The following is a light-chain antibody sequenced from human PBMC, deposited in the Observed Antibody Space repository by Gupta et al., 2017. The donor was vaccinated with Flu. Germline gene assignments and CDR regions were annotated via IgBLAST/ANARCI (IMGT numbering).Light chain of an antibody. CDR3: ETGDSKKV. CDR1: SGHSSYF. J-gene: IGLJ3*02. CDR2: VEGSGTY. V-gene: IGLV4-60*01. Sequence: PVLPPSSSAPASLGSSVKLTCTLSSGHSSYFIAWHQQQPGKAPRSLMKVEGSGTYNKGSGVPDRFSGSSSGADRYLTLANRQSEDEADNYWETGDSKKVFGGGTKLTVL.